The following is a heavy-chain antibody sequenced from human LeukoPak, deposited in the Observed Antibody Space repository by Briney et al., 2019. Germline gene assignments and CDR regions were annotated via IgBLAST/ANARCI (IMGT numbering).Heavy chain of an antibody. J-gene: IGHJ4*02. V-gene: IGHV4-39*01. CDR3: ARQRAWFGELAFGY. Sequence: PSETLSLTCTVSDGSISSRTFYWGWIRRPPGRGLEWIGSIKSGDTTYYNASLKSRVTMFVDTSKKQVSMEVSSVTAADTAVYYCARQRAWFGELAFGYWGRGTLVTVSS. CDR2: IKSGDTT. CDR1: DGSISSRTFY. D-gene: IGHD3-10*01.